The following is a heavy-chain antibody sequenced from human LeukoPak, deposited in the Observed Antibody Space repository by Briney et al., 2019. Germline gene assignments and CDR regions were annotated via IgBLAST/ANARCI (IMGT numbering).Heavy chain of an antibody. J-gene: IGHJ4*02. CDR1: GYTFTGYY. V-gene: IGHV1-2*02. CDR3: VRNSGYAAPHDY. Sequence: GASVQVSCKASGYTFTGYYMHWVRQAPGQGLEWMGWINHNSGGTNYAQEFQGRVTMTRDTSISTAYMELSRLRSDDTAVYYCVRNSGYAAPHDYWGQGTLVTVSS. CDR2: INHNSGGT. D-gene: IGHD5-12*01.